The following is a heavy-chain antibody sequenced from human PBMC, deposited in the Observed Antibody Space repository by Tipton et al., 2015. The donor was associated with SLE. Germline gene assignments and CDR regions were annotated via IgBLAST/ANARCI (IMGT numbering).Heavy chain of an antibody. Sequence: SLRLSCAASGFTFSSYGMHWVCQAPGKGLEWVSIIHNYDDTYYADSVKGRFTISRDNSKSTVHLQMNSLRGEDTAVYYCVKGASTGWYRPSDYWGQGTLVTVSS. CDR1: GFTFSSYG. D-gene: IGHD6-19*01. J-gene: IGHJ4*02. CDR3: VKGASTGWYRPSDY. V-gene: IGHV3-NL1*01. CDR2: IHNYDDT.